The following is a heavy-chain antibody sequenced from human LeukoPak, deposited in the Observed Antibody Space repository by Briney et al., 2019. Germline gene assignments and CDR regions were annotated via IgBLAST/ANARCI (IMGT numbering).Heavy chain of an antibody. Sequence: ASVKVSCKASGYTFTDYYIHWVRQAPGQVLEWMAWMNPNSGGTSYAQKFQGRVTMTRDTSISTGYMELSRLRFDDTAVYYCAINKAAKSLDYWGQGTLVTVSS. V-gene: IGHV1-2*02. J-gene: IGHJ4*02. CDR2: MNPNSGGT. CDR1: GYTFTDYY. D-gene: IGHD6-25*01. CDR3: AINKAAKSLDY.